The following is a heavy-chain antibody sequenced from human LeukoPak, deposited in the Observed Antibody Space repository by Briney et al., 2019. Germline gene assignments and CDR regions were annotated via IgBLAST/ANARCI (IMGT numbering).Heavy chain of an antibody. Sequence: ASVKVSCKVSGYTLTELSMHWVRQAPGKGLEWMGGFDPEDGETIYAQKFQGRVTMTEDTSTGTAYMELSSLRSEDTAVYYCATGGRTTKYYYCMDVWGKGTTVTVSS. CDR3: ATGGRTTKYYYCMDV. D-gene: IGHD1-14*01. J-gene: IGHJ6*03. V-gene: IGHV1-24*01. CDR1: GYTLTELS. CDR2: FDPEDGET.